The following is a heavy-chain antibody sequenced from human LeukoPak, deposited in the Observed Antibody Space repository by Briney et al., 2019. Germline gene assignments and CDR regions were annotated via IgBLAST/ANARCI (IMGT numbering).Heavy chain of an antibody. J-gene: IGHJ5*02. CDR3: ARLGPELVVPAAELVNWFDP. CDR2: IYYSGST. D-gene: IGHD2-2*01. Sequence: SETLSLTCTVSGGSISSYYWSWIRQPPGKGLEWIGYIYYSGSTNYNPSLKSRVTISVDTSKNQFSLKLSSVTAADTAVCYCARLGPELVVPAAELVNWFDPWGQGTLVTVSS. CDR1: GGSISSYY. V-gene: IGHV4-59*08.